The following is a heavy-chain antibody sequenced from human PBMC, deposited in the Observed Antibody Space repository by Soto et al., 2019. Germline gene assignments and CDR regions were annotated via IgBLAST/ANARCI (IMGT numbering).Heavy chain of an antibody. V-gene: IGHV1-24*01. D-gene: IGHD4-17*01. J-gene: IGHJ6*02. Sequence: GASVKVSCKVSGYTLTELSMHWVRQAPGKGLEWMGGFDPEDGETIYAQKFQGRVTMTEDTSTDTAYMELSSLRSEDTAVYYCATDTTVTTRESMDVWGQGTTVTVSS. CDR3: ATDTTVTTRESMDV. CDR1: GYTLTELS. CDR2: FDPEDGET.